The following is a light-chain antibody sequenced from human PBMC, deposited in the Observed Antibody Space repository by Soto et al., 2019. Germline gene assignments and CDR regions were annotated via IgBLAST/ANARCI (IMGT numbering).Light chain of an antibody. V-gene: IGKV3-20*01. CDR3: QQYGGSPRT. CDR2: GAS. CDR1: QSVTGNS. J-gene: IGKJ5*01. Sequence: EIVLTQLPGTLSLSPGERATLSCRASQSVTGNSLAWYQQKLGRAPRVLIYGASNRATGIPDRFSGSGSGTDFTLTITRLEPEDFAVYFCQQYGGSPRTFGQGTRLEIK.